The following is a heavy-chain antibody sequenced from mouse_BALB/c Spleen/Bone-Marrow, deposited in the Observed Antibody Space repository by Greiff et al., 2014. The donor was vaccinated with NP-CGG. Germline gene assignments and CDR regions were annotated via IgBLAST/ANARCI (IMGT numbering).Heavy chain of an antibody. CDR1: EYEFPSHD. Sequence: EVKLVESGGGLVQPGESLKLSCESYEYEFPSHDMSWVRKTPEKRLELVADINSDSGITNYPDTMERRFTISRDNTKKTLYLQMSSLRSEDTALYYCARHGFYYAMDYWGQGTSVTVSS. V-gene: IGHV5-2*01. J-gene: IGHJ4*01. CDR2: INSDSGIT. CDR3: ARHGFYYAMDY.